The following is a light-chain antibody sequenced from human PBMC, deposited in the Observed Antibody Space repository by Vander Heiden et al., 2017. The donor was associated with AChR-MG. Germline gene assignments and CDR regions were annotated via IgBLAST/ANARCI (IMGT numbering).Light chain of an antibody. J-gene: IGLJ1*01. CDR1: RGINVATYR. CDR3: MIGHNSATV. V-gene: IGLV5-45*02. CDR2: YKSDSDN. Sequence: QAVLPQPSSLSASPGASASLTCTLRRGINVATYRIYWYQQKPGSPPQYRLRYKSDSDNQQGSGVRSRFSGSKDASANAGILLISGLQSEDEADYYCMIGHNSATVFGTGTQVTVL.